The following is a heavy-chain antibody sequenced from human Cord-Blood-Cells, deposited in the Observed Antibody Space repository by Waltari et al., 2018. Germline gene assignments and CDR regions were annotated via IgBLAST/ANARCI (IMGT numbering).Heavy chain of an antibody. V-gene: IGHV4-38-2*01. CDR2: IYHSGSI. D-gene: IGHD2-21*01. Sequence: QVQLQESGPGLVKPSETLSLTCAVSGYSISSGYYWGWIRQPPGKGLEWIGSIYHSGSIYYNPSLKSRVTISVDTSKNQFSLKLSSVTAADTAVYYCASLLVIPYWGQGTLVTVSS. CDR3: ASLLVIPY. J-gene: IGHJ4*02. CDR1: GYSISSGYY.